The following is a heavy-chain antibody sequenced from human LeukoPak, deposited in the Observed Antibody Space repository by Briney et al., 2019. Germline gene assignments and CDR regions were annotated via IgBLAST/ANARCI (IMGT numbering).Heavy chain of an antibody. V-gene: IGHV4-38-2*02. CDR3: ARAPTLAARMWAFDI. D-gene: IGHD6-6*01. CDR2: IYHSGST. Sequence: SETLSLTCIVSGYSISSTYSWGWIRQPPGKGLEWIGSIYHSGSTYYNPSLKSRVTISVDTSKNQFSLKLSSVTAADTAVYYCARAPTLAARMWAFDIWGQGTMVTVSS. CDR1: GYSISSTYS. J-gene: IGHJ3*02.